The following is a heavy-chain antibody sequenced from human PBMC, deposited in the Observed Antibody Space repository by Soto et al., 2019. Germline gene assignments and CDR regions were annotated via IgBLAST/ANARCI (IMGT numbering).Heavy chain of an antibody. Sequence: AAVKVSCKASGYTFSSYPMHWVLQAPGQRLEWMGWINAGNGDTKYSQKFQGRVTITRDTSAITAYTELSSLTSEDTAVYYCVRDWTHYDSSGPGDYWGQGTLVTVSS. CDR2: INAGNGDT. J-gene: IGHJ4*02. CDR3: VRDWTHYDSSGPGDY. CDR1: GYTFSSYP. D-gene: IGHD3-22*01. V-gene: IGHV1-3*01.